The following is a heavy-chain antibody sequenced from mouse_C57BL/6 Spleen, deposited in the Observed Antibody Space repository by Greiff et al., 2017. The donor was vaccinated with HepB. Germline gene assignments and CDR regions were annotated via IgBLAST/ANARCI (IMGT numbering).Heavy chain of an antibody. V-gene: IGHV1-62-2*01. CDR1: GYTFTEYT. CDR2: FYPGSGSI. CDR3: ARHEVPLYGSREGGAMDY. J-gene: IGHJ4*01. Sequence: VQLQQSGAELVKPGASVKLSCKASGYTFTEYTIHWVKQRSGQGLEWIGWFYPGSGSIKYNEKFKDKATLTADKSSSTVYMELSRLTSEDSAVYFGARHEVPLYGSREGGAMDYWGQGTSVTVSS. D-gene: IGHD1-1*01.